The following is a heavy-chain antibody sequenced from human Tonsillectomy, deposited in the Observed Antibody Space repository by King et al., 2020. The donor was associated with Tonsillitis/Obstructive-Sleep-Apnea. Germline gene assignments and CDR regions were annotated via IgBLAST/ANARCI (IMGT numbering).Heavy chain of an antibody. D-gene: IGHD1-26*01. V-gene: IGHV3-9*01. CDR2: ISWNSGSI. Sequence: QLVQSGGGLVQPGRSLRLSCAASGFTFDDYAMHWVRQAPGKGLEWVSGISWNSGSIGYADSVKGRFTISRDNAKNSLYLQMNSLRAEDTALYYCAKGFIGVLLPNDAFDIWGQGTMVTVSS. CDR1: GFTFDDYA. CDR3: AKGFIGVLLPNDAFDI. J-gene: IGHJ3*02.